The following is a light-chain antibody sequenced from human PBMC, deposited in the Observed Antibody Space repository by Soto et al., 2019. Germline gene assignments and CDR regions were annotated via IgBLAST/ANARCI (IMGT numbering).Light chain of an antibody. CDR2: EVT. Sequence: QSVLTQPPSASVSPGQSLTSSCTGTSSDVGAYNYVSWYQQHPGKAPKLMMYEVTKRPSGVSNRCSGSKSGNTASLTLSGLQSAAEADYYCCFSAGSSTYIFGTGPKVPVL. CDR1: SSDVGAYNY. J-gene: IGLJ1*01. CDR3: CFSAGSSTYI. V-gene: IGLV2-23*02.